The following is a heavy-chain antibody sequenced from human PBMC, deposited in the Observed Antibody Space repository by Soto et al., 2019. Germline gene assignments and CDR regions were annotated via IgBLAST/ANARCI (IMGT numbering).Heavy chain of an antibody. Sequence: PSETLSLTCAVYGGSFSGYYWSWVRQPPGKGLEWIGEINHSGSTKYNPSLKSRVTISVDTSKNQFSLKLSSVTAADTAVYYCASVKRITIFGVVISKYFQHWGQGTLVTVSS. CDR3: ASVKRITIFGVVISKYFQH. CDR1: GGSFSGYY. J-gene: IGHJ1*01. V-gene: IGHV4-34*01. D-gene: IGHD3-3*01. CDR2: INHSGST.